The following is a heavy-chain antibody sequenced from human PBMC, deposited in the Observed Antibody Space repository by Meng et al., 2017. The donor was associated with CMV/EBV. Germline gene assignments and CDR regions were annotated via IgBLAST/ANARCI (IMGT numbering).Heavy chain of an antibody. J-gene: IGHJ5*02. V-gene: IGHV3-30*02. Sequence: GESLKISCAASGFTFSSYGMHWVRQAPGKGLEWVAFIRYDGSNKYYADSVKGRFTISRDNSKNTLYLQMNSLRAEDTAVYYCAKDKALRSSLIYDPDNWFDPWGQGTLVTVSS. CDR2: IRYDGSNK. CDR1: GFTFSSYG. D-gene: IGHD6-6*01. CDR3: AKDKALRSSLIYDPDNWFDP.